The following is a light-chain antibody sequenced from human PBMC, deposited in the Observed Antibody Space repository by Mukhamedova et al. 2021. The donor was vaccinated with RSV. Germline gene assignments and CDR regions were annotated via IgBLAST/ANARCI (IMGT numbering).Light chain of an antibody. V-gene: IGKV3-15*01. J-gene: IGKJ4*01. Sequence: QSVSNNLAWYQQKPGQSPRLLISGASTRATDVPARFSGSGSGTEFTLTINSLQSEDFAVYYCQQYNYWPSFGGGTKVEI. CDR3: QQYNYWPS. CDR2: GAS. CDR1: QSVSNN.